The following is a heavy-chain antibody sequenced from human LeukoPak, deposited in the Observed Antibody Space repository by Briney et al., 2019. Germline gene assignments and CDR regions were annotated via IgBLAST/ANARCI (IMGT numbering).Heavy chain of an antibody. CDR1: GGTFSSYA. CDR2: IIPILGIA. CDR3: ARCTTHSSGWYCDY. Sequence: GASVKVSCKASGGTFSSYAISWVRQAPGQGLEWMGRIIPILGIANYAQKFQGGVTITADKSTSTAYMELSSLRSEDTAVYYCARCTTHSSGWYCDYWGQGTLVTVSS. J-gene: IGHJ4*02. D-gene: IGHD6-19*01. V-gene: IGHV1-69*04.